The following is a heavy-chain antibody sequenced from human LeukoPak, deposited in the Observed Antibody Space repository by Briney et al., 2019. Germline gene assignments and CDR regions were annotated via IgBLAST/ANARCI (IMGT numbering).Heavy chain of an antibody. CDR2: INPNSGGT. CDR1: GPTFTDYY. Sequence: GASVKVSCKASGPTFTDYYMHWVRQPPGQGFEWVGGINPNSGGTNYAQKVQGRVTMTRDTSISTAYMELTSLRSDDTAVYYCTRGLSIATRPAYYFDYWGQGTLVTVSS. D-gene: IGHD6-6*01. J-gene: IGHJ4*02. CDR3: TRGLSIATRPAYYFDY. V-gene: IGHV1-2*02.